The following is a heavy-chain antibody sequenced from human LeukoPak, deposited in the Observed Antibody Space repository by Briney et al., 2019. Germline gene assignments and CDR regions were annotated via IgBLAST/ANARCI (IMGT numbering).Heavy chain of an antibody. CDR3: ARGTDIVLMENYYYGMDV. J-gene: IGHJ6*02. D-gene: IGHD2-8*01. Sequence: GASVKVSCKASGFTFTSSAMQWVRQARGQRLEWIGWIVVGSGNTNYAQKFQERVTITRDMSTSTAYMELSSLRSEDTAVYYCARGTDIVLMENYYYGMDVWGQGTTVTVSS. V-gene: IGHV1-58*02. CDR1: GFTFTSSA. CDR2: IVVGSGNT.